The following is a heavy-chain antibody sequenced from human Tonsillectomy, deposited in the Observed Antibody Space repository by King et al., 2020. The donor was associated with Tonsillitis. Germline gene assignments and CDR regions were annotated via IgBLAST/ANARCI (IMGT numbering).Heavy chain of an antibody. CDR3: RIVGASDDHYFDY. J-gene: IGHJ4*02. V-gene: IGHV1-18*01. D-gene: IGHD1-26*01. Sequence: VQLVQSGADVKKPGASVKVSCKASDYTFSNYLFTWVRQAPGQGLEWLGWISAYTGNTNYAQKLQGRVTMTTNTSKGTAYMELRSLRSDDTAVYYCRIVGASDDHYFDYWGQGSPVTVST. CDR1: DYTFSNYL. CDR2: ISAYTGNT.